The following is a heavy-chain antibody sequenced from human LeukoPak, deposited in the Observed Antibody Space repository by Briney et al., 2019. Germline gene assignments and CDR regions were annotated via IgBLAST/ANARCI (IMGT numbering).Heavy chain of an antibody. CDR2: INHSGST. J-gene: IGHJ6*02. CDR3: ASDNYGMDV. V-gene: IGHV4-34*01. CDR1: GGSFSGYY. D-gene: IGHD3-9*01. Sequence: PSETLSLTCAVYGGSFSGYYWSWIRQPPGKGLEWIGEINHSGSTNYNPSLKSRVTISVDTPKNQFSLKLSSVTAADTAVYYCASDNYGMDVWGQGTTVTVSS.